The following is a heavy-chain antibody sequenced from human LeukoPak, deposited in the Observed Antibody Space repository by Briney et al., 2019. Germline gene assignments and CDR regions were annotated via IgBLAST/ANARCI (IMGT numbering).Heavy chain of an antibody. J-gene: IGHJ5*02. CDR3: AMLAVSDNNWFDP. Sequence: GGSLRLSCAASGFTFSSYGMHWVRQAPGKGLEWVASIPYDGSNKYYADSVKGRFTISRDNSKNTLYLQMNSLRVEDTAVYYCAMLAVSDNNWFDPWGQGTLVTVSS. CDR1: GFTFSSYG. D-gene: IGHD6-19*01. CDR2: IPYDGSNK. V-gene: IGHV3-30*02.